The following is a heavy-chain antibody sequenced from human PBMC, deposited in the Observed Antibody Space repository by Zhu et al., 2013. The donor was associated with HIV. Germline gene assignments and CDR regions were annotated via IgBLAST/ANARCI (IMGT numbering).Heavy chain of an antibody. CDR3: ASGYCSSTSCYLDYYGMDV. CDR2: IIPIFGTA. Sequence: QVQLVQSGAEVKKPGSSVKVSCKASGGTFSSYAISWVRQAPGQGLEWMGGIIPIFGTANYAQKFQGRVTITADESTSTAYMELSSLRSEDTAVYYCASGYCSSTSCYLDYYGMDVWGQGTTVTVSS. CDR1: GGTFSSYA. V-gene: IGHV1-69*01. J-gene: IGHJ6*02. D-gene: IGHD2-2*03.